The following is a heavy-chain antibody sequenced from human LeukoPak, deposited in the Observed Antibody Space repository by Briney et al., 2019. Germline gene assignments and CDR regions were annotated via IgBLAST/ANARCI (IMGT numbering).Heavy chain of an antibody. CDR2: ISPSGGST. V-gene: IGHV1-46*01. CDR1: GYTFTSYY. D-gene: IGHD2-2*01. J-gene: IGHJ3*02. Sequence: AASVKVSCKASGYTFTSYYMHWVRQAPGQGPEWMGVISPSGGSTTYAQKFQGRVTLTRDMSTSTDYLELSSLRSEDTAVYYCARTAKYQLLWSNRAFDIWGQGTMVTVSS. CDR3: ARTAKYQLLWSNRAFDI.